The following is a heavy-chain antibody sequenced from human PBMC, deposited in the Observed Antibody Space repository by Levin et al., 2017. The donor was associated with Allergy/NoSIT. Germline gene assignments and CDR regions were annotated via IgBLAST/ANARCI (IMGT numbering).Heavy chain of an antibody. V-gene: IGHV1-58*02. CDR2: IVVGSGNT. D-gene: IGHD3-9*01. CDR3: AAGSYDILTGYYDAFDI. CDR1: GFTFTSSA. Sequence: SVKVSCKASGFTFTSSAMQWVRQARGQRLEWIGWIVVGSGNTNYAQKFQERVTITRDMSTSTAYMELSSLRSEDTAVYYCAAGSYDILTGYYDAFDIWGQGTMVTVSS. J-gene: IGHJ3*02.